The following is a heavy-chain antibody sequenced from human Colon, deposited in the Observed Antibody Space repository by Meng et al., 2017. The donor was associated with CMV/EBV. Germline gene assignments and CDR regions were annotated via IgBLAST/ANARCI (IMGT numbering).Heavy chain of an antibody. CDR2: INTDDGDT. V-gene: IGHV1-2*06. Sequence: QVQLVQSGFEVKRPGASVNVSCKASGYSFTGYYLHWLRQAPGQRLEWLGRINTDDGDTKYAPKFRGRATMTGDTSITTAYMELDGLTSDDTATYYCARDRASLYYQFDSWGQGTLVTVSS. J-gene: IGHJ4*02. CDR3: ARDRASLYYQFDS. CDR1: GYSFTGYY. D-gene: IGHD5/OR15-5a*01.